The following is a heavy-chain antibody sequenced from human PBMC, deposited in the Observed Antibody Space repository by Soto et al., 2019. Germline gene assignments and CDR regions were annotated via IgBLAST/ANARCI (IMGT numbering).Heavy chain of an antibody. D-gene: IGHD6-13*01. Sequence: LTCTVSGGSISSGGYYWSWIRQHPGKGLEWIGYIYYSGSTYYNPSLKSRVTISVDTSKNQFSLKLSSVTAADTAVYYCARDLIHKQGPWFDPWGQGTLVTVSS. V-gene: IGHV4-31*03. CDR2: IYYSGST. CDR3: ARDLIHKQGPWFDP. J-gene: IGHJ5*02. CDR1: GGSISSGGYY.